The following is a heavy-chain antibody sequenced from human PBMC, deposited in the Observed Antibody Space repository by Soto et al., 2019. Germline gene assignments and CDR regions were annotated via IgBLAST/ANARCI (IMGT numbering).Heavy chain of an antibody. V-gene: IGHV1-69*13. CDR1: GGTFSSYA. CDR2: IIPIFGTA. D-gene: IGHD3-9*01. CDR3: ARRNEYYDILTGYYDYYYYGMDV. Sequence: SVKVSCKASGGTFSSYAISWVRQAPGQGLEWMGGIIPIFGTANYAQKFQGRVTITADESTSTAYMELSSLRSEDTAVYYCARRNEYYDILTGYYDYYYYGMDVWGQGTTVTVSS. J-gene: IGHJ6*02.